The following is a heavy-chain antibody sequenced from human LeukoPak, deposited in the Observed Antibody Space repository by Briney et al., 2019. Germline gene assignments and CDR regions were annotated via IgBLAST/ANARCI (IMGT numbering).Heavy chain of an antibody. CDR2: ICGRGGST. CDR1: GFTLSSYA. D-gene: IGHD3-10*02. V-gene: IGHV3-23*01. Sequence: PGGSLRLSCAASGFTLSSYAMSWVRQAPGEGVEWVSAICGRGGSTYYADSVKGRFTISRDNSKNSLYLQMNSLRAEDTAVYYCAELGITMIGGVWGKGTTVTISS. J-gene: IGHJ6*04. CDR3: AELGITMIGGV.